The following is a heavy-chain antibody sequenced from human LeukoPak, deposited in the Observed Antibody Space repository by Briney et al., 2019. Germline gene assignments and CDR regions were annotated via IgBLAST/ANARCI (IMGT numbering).Heavy chain of an antibody. CDR2: IIPIFGTA. V-gene: IGHV1-69*13. D-gene: IGHD5-12*01. CDR3: ARVSPWGYLVDY. J-gene: IGHJ4*02. Sequence: SVKVSCKASGYTFTSYGISWVRQAPGQGLEWMGGIIPIFGTANYAQKFQGRVTITADESTSTAYMELSSLRSEDTAVYYCARVSPWGYLVDYWGQGTLVTVSS. CDR1: GYTFTSYG.